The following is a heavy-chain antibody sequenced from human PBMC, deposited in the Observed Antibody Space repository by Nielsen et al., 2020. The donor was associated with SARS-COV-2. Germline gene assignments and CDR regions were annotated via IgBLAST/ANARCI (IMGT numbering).Heavy chain of an antibody. CDR3: ASLSSGYPPFDY. CDR2: ISGSGGST. D-gene: IGHD3-22*01. Sequence: GESLKISCAASGFTFSSYAMSWVRQAPGKGLEWVSAISGSGGSTYYADSVKGRFTISRDNSKNSLYLQMNSLRAEDTAVYYCASLSSGYPPFDYWGQGTLVTVSS. CDR1: GFTFSSYA. V-gene: IGHV3-23*01. J-gene: IGHJ4*02.